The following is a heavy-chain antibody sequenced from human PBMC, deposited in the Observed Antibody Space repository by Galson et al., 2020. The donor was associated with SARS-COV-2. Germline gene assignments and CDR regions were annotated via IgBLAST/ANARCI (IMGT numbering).Heavy chain of an antibody. CDR1: GFAFDIYP. V-gene: IGHV3-64D*09. CDR3: LAYSSTRHNY. D-gene: IGHD6-19*01. Sequence: GGSLRLSCAASGFAFDIYPMHWVRQPPGKGLQYVSALSSTGGTSFYADSVSGRFTMSRDNSKNTFYLQMTGLRIEDTAFYYCLAYSSTRHNYWGQGTLVTVSS. J-gene: IGHJ4*02. CDR2: LSSTGGTS.